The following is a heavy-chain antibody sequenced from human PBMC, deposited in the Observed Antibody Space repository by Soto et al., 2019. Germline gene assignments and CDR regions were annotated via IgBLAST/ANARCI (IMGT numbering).Heavy chain of an antibody. D-gene: IGHD4-17*01. CDR2: INHSGST. CDR3: ARGYGSGTTTVTTLDY. Sequence: SETLSLTCAVYGGSFSGYYWSWIRQPPGKGLEWIGEINHSGSTNYNPSLKSRVTISVDTSKNQFSLKLSSVTAADTAVYYCARGYGSGTTTVTTLDYWGQGTLVTVSS. CDR1: GGSFSGYY. V-gene: IGHV4-34*01. J-gene: IGHJ4*02.